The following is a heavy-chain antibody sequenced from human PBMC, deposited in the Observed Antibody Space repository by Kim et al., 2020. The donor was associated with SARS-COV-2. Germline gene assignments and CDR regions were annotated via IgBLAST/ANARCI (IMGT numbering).Heavy chain of an antibody. D-gene: IGHD2-15*01. J-gene: IGHJ4*02. V-gene: IGHV3-11*03. CDR3: ARRGIGWYSHIDY. Sequence: NYAENGKGRFTVSRDNAENSVSLQMSSLRAEDTAIYYCARRGIGWYSHIDYWGQGTLVTVSS.